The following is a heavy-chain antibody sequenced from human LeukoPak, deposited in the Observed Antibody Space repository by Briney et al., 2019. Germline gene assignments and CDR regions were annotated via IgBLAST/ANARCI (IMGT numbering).Heavy chain of an antibody. D-gene: IGHD6-19*01. Sequence: ASVKVSCTASGYTFTTYDINWVRQATGQGLEWMGWMNPNSGYTGYAQKFQGRVTITRDTSISTAYMELSSLRSEDTAVYYCARVAGRIDYWGQGNLVTVSS. CDR2: MNPNSGYT. J-gene: IGHJ4*02. V-gene: IGHV1-8*03. CDR1: GYTFTTYD. CDR3: ARVAGRIDY.